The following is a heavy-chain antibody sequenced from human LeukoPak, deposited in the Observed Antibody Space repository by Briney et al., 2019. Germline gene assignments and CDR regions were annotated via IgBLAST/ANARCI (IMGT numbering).Heavy chain of an antibody. J-gene: IGHJ4*02. Sequence: SVKVPCKASGTTFSRSAISWVRQAPGQGLEWMGGVIPILGTTNYAQKFQDGVSITTDESTSTAYMEVSSLRSVDTAVYYCARDDGSATLGFDSWGQGTLVTVSS. V-gene: IGHV1-69*05. CDR3: ARDDGSATLGFDS. CDR1: GTTFSRSA. D-gene: IGHD1-26*01. CDR2: VIPILGTT.